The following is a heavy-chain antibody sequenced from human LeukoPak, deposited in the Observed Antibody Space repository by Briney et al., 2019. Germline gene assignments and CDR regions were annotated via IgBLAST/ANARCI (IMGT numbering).Heavy chain of an antibody. Sequence: PSETLSLTCTVSGGPISSGGYYWSWIRQHPGKGLEWIGYIYYSGSTHYNPSLKSRVTISVDTSKNQFSLKLSSVTAADTAVYYCAREVVAATTWGQGTLVTVSS. J-gene: IGHJ5*02. CDR2: IYYSGST. D-gene: IGHD2-15*01. CDR1: GGPISSGGYY. V-gene: IGHV4-31*03. CDR3: AREVVAATT.